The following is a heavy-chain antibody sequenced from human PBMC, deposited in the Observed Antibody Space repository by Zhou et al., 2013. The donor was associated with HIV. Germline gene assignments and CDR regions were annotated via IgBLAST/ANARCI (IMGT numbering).Heavy chain of an antibody. J-gene: IGHJ3*02. D-gene: IGHD2-8*02. CDR3: ARAPSIDIVLVGRGDAFDI. V-gene: IGHV1-46*01. CDR2: INPSGGST. CDR1: GYTFTSYY. Sequence: QVQLVQSGAEVKKPGASVKVSCKASGYTFTSYYMHWVRQAPGQGLEWMGIINPSGGSTSYAQKFQGRVTMTRDTSTSTVYMELSSLRSEDTAVYYCARAPSIDIVLVGRGDAFDIWAKGQWSPSLQ.